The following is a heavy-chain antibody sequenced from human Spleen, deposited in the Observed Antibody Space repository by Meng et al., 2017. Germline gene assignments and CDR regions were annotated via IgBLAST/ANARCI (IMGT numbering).Heavy chain of an antibody. CDR3: ARKAGNCISTTCYSLDY. V-gene: IGHV1-3*01. J-gene: IGHJ4*02. CDR2: INAVFGTT. Sequence: ASVKVSCKASGYIFTSYAMHWVRQAPGQRLEWMGWINAVFGTTNYAQKFHNRVTITSDESTSTVYMELTRLTSEDTAVYFCARKAGNCISTTCYSLDYWGQGTLVTVSS. D-gene: IGHD2-2*01. CDR1: GYIFTSYA.